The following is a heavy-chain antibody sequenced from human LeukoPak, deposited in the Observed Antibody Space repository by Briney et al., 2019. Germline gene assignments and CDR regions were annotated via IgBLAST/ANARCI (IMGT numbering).Heavy chain of an antibody. Sequence: ASAKVSCKASGGTFSSYAISWVRQAPGQGLEWMGGIIPIFGTANYAQKFQGRVTITADESTSTAYMELSSLRSEDTAVYYCARDSPSIAAFPSDWGQGTLVTVSS. CDR2: IIPIFGTA. V-gene: IGHV1-69*13. CDR3: ARDSPSIAAFPSD. D-gene: IGHD6-6*01. CDR1: GGTFSSYA. J-gene: IGHJ4*02.